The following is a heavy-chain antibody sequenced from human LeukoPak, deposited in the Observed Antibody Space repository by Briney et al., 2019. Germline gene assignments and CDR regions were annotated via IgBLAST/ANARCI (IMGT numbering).Heavy chain of an antibody. CDR2: INHSGST. Sequence: SETLSLTCAVYGGSFSGYYWSWIRQPPGKGLEWIGEINHSGSTNYNPSLKSRVTISVDTSKNQFSLKLSSVTAADTAVYYCAREGWEPRLVDYWGQGTLVTVSS. V-gene: IGHV4-34*01. J-gene: IGHJ4*02. CDR1: GGSFSGYY. D-gene: IGHD1-26*01. CDR3: AREGWEPRLVDY.